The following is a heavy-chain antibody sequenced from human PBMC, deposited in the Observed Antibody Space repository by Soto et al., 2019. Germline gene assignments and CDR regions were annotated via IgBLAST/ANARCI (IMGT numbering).Heavy chain of an antibody. V-gene: IGHV4-31*03. CDR2: ISYTGST. CDR3: ATGGVLTGMPLGLGY. Sequence: SETLSLTCTFSCGSVTSGGYYWSWVRHHPGKGLEWVGHISYTGSTYYKPSLKGRVTISVDKSTNHFSLTLTSVTAADTAVYFCATGGVLTGMPLGLGYWGQGTLVTVSS. J-gene: IGHJ4*02. D-gene: IGHD1-20*01. CDR1: CGSVTSGGYY.